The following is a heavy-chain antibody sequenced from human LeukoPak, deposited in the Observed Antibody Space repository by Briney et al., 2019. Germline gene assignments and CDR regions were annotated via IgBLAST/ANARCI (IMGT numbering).Heavy chain of an antibody. V-gene: IGHV3-11*04. CDR1: GFTFSDYY. CDR2: ISSSSSTI. CDR3: ARGIYYYDSSGYYGYFDY. Sequence: GGSLRLSCAASGFTFSDYYMSWIRQAPGKGLEWVSYISSSSSTIYYADSVEGRFTISRDNAKNSLYLQMDSLRAEDTAVYYCARGIYYYDSSGYYGYFDYWGQGTLVTVSS. D-gene: IGHD3-22*01. J-gene: IGHJ4*02.